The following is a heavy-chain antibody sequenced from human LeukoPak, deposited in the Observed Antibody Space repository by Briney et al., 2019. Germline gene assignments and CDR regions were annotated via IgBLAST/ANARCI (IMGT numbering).Heavy chain of an antibody. CDR3: AKVFDRGDRALGSDY. CDR1: GFTFSSYG. Sequence: GGSLRLSCAASGFTFSSYGMHCVRQAPGKGLEWVAVISYDGSNKYYADSVKGRFTISRDNSKNTLYLQMNSLRAEDTAVYYCAKVFDRGDRALGSDYWGQGTLVTVSS. D-gene: IGHD3-10*01. V-gene: IGHV3-30*18. J-gene: IGHJ4*02. CDR2: ISYDGSNK.